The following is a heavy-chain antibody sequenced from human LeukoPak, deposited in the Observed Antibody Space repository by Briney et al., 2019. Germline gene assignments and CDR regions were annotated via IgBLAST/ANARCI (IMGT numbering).Heavy chain of an antibody. CDR2: ISSNGGST. J-gene: IGHJ4*02. D-gene: IGHD3-10*01. CDR1: GFIFSSYG. CDR3: AREYGSGSWGSFDY. V-gene: IGHV3-64*04. Sequence: GGSLRLSCTASGFIFSSYGMQWVRQAPGKGLEYVSAISSNGGSTYYADSVKGRFTISRDNSKNTLYLQMNSLRAEDTAVYYCAREYGSGSWGSFDYWGQGTLVTVSS.